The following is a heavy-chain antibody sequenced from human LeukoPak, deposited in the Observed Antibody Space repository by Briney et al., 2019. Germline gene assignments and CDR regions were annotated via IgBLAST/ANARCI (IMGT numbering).Heavy chain of an antibody. CDR3: ARVDSSSWYDFDY. CDR2: IYSGGST. J-gene: IGHJ4*02. CDR1: GFTVSSNY. D-gene: IGHD6-13*01. V-gene: IGHV3-66*02. Sequence: GGSLRPSCAASGFTVSSNYMSWVRQAPGKGLEWVSVIYSGGSTYYADSVKGRFTISRDNSKNTLYLQMNSLRAEDTAVYYCARVDSSSWYDFDYWGQGTLVIVSS.